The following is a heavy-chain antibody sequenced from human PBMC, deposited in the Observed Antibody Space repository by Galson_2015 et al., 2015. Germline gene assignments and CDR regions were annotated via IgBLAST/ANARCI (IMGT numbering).Heavy chain of an antibody. CDR1: GFTFSSYG. V-gene: IGHV3-33*01. CDR3: ARGGRYCSGGSCYLWIDY. J-gene: IGHJ4*02. Sequence: SPRLSCAASGFTFSSYGMHWVRQAPGKGLEWVAVIWYDGSNKYYADSVKGRFTISRDNSKNTLYLQMNSLRAEDTAVYYCARGGRYCSGGSCYLWIDYWGQGTLVTVSS. D-gene: IGHD2-15*01. CDR2: IWYDGSNK.